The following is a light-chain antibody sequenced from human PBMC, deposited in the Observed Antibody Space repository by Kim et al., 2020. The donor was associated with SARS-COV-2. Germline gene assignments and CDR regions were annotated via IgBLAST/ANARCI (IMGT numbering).Light chain of an antibody. V-gene: IGKV1-5*03. CDR1: QNIKTY. CDR3: QESATFLYT. Sequence: DIQMTQSPSTLSASVGDRVTITCRASQNIKTYLDWYQLKPGKTPKLLIYGASNIESVVSSRFSGSGSGTEFTLTISSLQPDDFATYYCQESATFLYTFGQGTKLEI. J-gene: IGKJ2*01. CDR2: GAS.